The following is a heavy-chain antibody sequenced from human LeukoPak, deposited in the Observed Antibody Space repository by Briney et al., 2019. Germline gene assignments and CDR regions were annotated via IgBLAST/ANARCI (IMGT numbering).Heavy chain of an antibody. Sequence: GGSLRLSCAASGFTFSSYAMHWVRQAPGKGLEWVAVISYDGSNKYYADSVKGRFTISRDNSENTLYLQMNSLRAEDTAVYYCARVGASNYYYGMDVWGQGTTVTVSS. D-gene: IGHD3-3*01. CDR3: ARVGASNYYYGMDV. CDR2: ISYDGSNK. J-gene: IGHJ6*02. CDR1: GFTFSSYA. V-gene: IGHV3-30*04.